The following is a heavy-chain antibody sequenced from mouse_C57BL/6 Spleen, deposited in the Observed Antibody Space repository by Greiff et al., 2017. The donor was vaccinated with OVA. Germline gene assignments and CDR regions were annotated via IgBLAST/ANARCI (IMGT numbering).Heavy chain of an antibody. D-gene: IGHD1-1*01. CDR2: IDPSDSYT. J-gene: IGHJ1*03. V-gene: IGHV1-50*01. Sequence: QVQLQQPGAELVKPGASVKLSCKASGYTFTSYWMQWVKQRPGQGLEWIGEIDPSDSYTNYNQKFKGKATLTVDTSSSTAYMQLSSLTSEDSAVYYCARVITTVVAPFDVWGTGTTVTVSS. CDR3: ARVITTVVAPFDV. CDR1: GYTFTSYW.